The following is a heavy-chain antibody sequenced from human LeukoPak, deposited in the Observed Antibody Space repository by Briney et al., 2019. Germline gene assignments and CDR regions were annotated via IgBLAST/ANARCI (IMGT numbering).Heavy chain of an antibody. CDR2: INPNSGGT. CDR3: ARGLENFDY. Sequence: ASVKVSFKASGYTFSGYYMHWVRQAPGQGLEWMGRINPNSGGTNYSQKFQGRVTMTRDTSISTTYMELRRVRFDDTAVYYCARGLENFDYWGQGTLVSVSS. D-gene: IGHD1-1*01. CDR1: GYTFSGYY. V-gene: IGHV1-2*06. J-gene: IGHJ4*02.